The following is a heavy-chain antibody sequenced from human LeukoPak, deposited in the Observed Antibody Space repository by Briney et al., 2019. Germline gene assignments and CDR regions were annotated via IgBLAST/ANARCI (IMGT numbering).Heavy chain of an antibody. CDR2: IWYDGSNK. CDR1: GFTFSSYG. J-gene: IGHJ6*02. CDR3: ARDDDHYYYGMDV. Sequence: GGSLRLSCAASGFTFSSYGMHWVRQAPGKGLEWVAVIWYDGSNKYYADSVKGRFTISRDNSKNTLYLQMNSPRAEDTAVYYCARDDDHYYYGMDVWGQGTTVTVSS. V-gene: IGHV3-33*01.